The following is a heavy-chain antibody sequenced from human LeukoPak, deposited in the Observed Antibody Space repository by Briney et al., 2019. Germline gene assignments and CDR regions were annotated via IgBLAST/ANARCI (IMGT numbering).Heavy chain of an antibody. D-gene: IGHD6-19*01. J-gene: IGHJ6*03. CDR2: ISAHNGNT. CDR1: GYTFTSYG. CDR3: ARESSSGWGYYYYYMDV. V-gene: IGHV1-18*01. Sequence: ASVKVSCKASGYTFTSYGISWVRQAPGQGLEWMGWISAHNGNTNYAQKLQGRVTMTTDTSTSTAYMELRSLRSDDTAVYYCARESSSGWGYYYYYMDVWGKGTTVTISS.